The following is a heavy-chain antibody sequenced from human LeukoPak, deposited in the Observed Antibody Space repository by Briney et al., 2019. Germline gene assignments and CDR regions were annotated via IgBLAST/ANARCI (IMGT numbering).Heavy chain of an antibody. CDR2: IIPIFGTA. CDR1: GGTFSSYA. V-gene: IGHV1-69*06. D-gene: IGHD3-3*01. CDR3: ARVRYYDFWSGYQEDYYYYYMDV. J-gene: IGHJ6*03. Sequence: ASVKVSCKASGGTFSSYAISWVRQAPGQGLEWMGGIIPIFGTANYAQKFQGRVTITADKSTSTAYMELSSLRSEDTAVYYCARVRYYDFWSGYQEDYYYYYMDVWGKGTTVTVSS.